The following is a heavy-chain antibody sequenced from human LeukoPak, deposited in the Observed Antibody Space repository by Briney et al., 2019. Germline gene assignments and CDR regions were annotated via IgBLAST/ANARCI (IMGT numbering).Heavy chain of an antibody. CDR2: ISAYSGNT. J-gene: IGHJ4*02. CDR3: ARGGPQWPFDY. Sequence: ASVKVSCKASGYTFTSYGISWVRQAPGEGLEWMGSISAYSGNTNYAQKFQQGRVTMTTDTSTSTVYMELRSLRSDDTAVYYCARGGPQWPFDYWGQGTLVTVSS. V-gene: IGHV1-18*01. CDR1: GYTFTSYG. D-gene: IGHD6-19*01.